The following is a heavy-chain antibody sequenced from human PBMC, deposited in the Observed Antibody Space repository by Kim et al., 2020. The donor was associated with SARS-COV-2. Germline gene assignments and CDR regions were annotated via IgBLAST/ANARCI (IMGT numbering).Heavy chain of an antibody. D-gene: IGHD4-17*01. V-gene: IGHV4-61*01. CDR3: ARDYDYGDYVSSKNYYYYGMDV. J-gene: IGHJ6*02. CDR2: IYYSGST. Sequence: SETLSLTCTVSGGSVSSGSYYWSWIRQPPGKGLEWIGYIYYSGSTNYNPSLKSRVTISVDTSKNQFSLKLSSVTAADTAVYYCARDYDYGDYVSSKNYYYYGMDVWGQGTTVTVSS. CDR1: GGSVSSGSYY.